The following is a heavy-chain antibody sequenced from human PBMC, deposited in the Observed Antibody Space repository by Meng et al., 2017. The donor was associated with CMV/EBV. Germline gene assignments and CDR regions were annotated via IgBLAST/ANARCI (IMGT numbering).Heavy chain of an antibody. Sequence: SVKVSCKASGGTFSSYAISWVRQAPGQGLEWMGGIIPILGIANYAQKFQGRVTITADKSTSTASMELSSLRSEDTAVYYCARAPPYYYGSGSYTDRFDIWGQGTMVTVSS. CDR2: IIPILGIA. CDR3: ARAPPYYYGSGSYTDRFDI. D-gene: IGHD3-10*01. V-gene: IGHV1-69*10. J-gene: IGHJ3*02. CDR1: GGTFSSYA.